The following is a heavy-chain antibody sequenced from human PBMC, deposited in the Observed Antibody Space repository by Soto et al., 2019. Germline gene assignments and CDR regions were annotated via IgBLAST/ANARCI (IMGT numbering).Heavy chain of an antibody. CDR3: ARDALGYCSGGSCPTSDAFDI. CDR1: GFTFSSYS. V-gene: IGHV3-21*01. Sequence: GGSLRLSCAASGFTFSSYSMNWVRQAPGKGLEWVSSISSSSSYIYYADSVKGRFTISRDNAKNSLYLQMNSLRAEDTAVYYCARDALGYCSGGSCPTSDAFDIWGQGTMVTVSS. CDR2: ISSSSSYI. D-gene: IGHD2-15*01. J-gene: IGHJ3*02.